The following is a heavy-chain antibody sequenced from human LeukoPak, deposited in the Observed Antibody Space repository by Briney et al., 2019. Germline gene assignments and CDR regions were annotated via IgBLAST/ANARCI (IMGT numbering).Heavy chain of an antibody. V-gene: IGHV1-2*02. D-gene: IGHD2-21*02. CDR2: INPTSGGP. J-gene: IGHJ6*02. CDR1: GYPFTCYY. Sequence: GASVKFSFKASGYPFTCYYMHWGRRAPGQGVGWRGWINPTSGGPNYPQKFQARVTMTRDTSISTAYMELSRLRSDDTTVYYCARCDYFYYYGMDVWGQGTTVTVSS. CDR3: ARCDYFYYYGMDV.